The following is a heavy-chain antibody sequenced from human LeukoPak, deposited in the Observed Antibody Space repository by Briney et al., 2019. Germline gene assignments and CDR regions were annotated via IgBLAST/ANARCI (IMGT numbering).Heavy chain of an antibody. V-gene: IGHV3-48*03. J-gene: IGHJ6*02. CDR3: ARDSRRHYGMDV. CDR2: ISSSGSTI. CDR1: GFTFSSYE. Sequence: GGSLRLSCAASGFTFSSYEMNWVRQAPGKGLEWVSYISSSGSTIYYADSVKGRFAISRDNAKNSLYLQMNSLRAEDTAVHYCARDSRRHYGMDVWGQGTTVTVSS. D-gene: IGHD1-1*01.